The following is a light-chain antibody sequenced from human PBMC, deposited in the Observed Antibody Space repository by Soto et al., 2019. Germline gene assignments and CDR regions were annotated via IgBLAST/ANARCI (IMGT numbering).Light chain of an antibody. Sequence: EIVVTQSPATLSVSLGDRATLSCRASQSVSGDLAWYQQKPGQAPRLLISGASTRATDTPARFSGSGSGTEFTLTISSLQSEDFAVYFCHQHQSWPRTVGQGTKVDIK. J-gene: IGKJ1*01. CDR1: QSVSGD. V-gene: IGKV3-15*01. CDR2: GAS. CDR3: HQHQSWPRT.